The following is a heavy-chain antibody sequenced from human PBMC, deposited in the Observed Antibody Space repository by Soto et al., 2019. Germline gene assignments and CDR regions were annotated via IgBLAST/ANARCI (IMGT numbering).Heavy chain of an antibody. Sequence: QVQLVQSGAKVKKPGASVKVSCTASGYTFTSYGISWVRQAPGQGLEWMGWISAYNGNTNYAQKLQGRVTMTTDTSTSTAYMELRSLRSDDTAVYYCARDYYGSGRLNAHNWFDPWGQGTLVTVSS. D-gene: IGHD3-10*01. CDR3: ARDYYGSGRLNAHNWFDP. CDR2: ISAYNGNT. V-gene: IGHV1-18*01. J-gene: IGHJ5*02. CDR1: GYTFTSYG.